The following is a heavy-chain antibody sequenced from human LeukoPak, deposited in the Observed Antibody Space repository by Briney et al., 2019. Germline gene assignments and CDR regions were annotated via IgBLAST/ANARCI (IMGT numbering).Heavy chain of an antibody. CDR2: ISAYNGNT. CDR3: ARSAAAGPDFDY. V-gene: IGHV1-18*01. CDR1: GYTFTSYG. J-gene: IGHJ4*02. Sequence: ASVKVSCKASGYTFTSYGISWVRQAPGQGLEWMGWISAYNGNTNYAQRLQGRVTMTTDTSTSTAYMELRSLRSDDTAVYYCARSAAAGPDFDYWGQGTLVTVSS. D-gene: IGHD6-13*01.